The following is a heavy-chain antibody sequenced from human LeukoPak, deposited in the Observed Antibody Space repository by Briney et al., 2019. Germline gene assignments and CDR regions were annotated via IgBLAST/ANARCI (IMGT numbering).Heavy chain of an antibody. Sequence: APVKVSCKASGYIFTSYYIHWVRQAPGQGLEWMGIIIPSGGSTRYAQKIQGRVTMTRDKSISTAYMELYSLRSDDTAVYYCARDPPGVRYGRPIFDFWGQGTLVTVSS. CDR1: GYIFTSYY. CDR2: IIPSGGST. V-gene: IGHV1-46*01. J-gene: IGHJ4*02. D-gene: IGHD2-8*01. CDR3: ARDPPGVRYGRPIFDF.